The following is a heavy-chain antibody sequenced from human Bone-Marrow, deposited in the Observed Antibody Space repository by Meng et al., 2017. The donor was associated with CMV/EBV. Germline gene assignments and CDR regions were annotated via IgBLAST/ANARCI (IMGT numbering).Heavy chain of an antibody. V-gene: IGHV6-1*01. D-gene: IGHD3-10*01. CDR1: AA. CDR3: ARVFRGGNYGSGSYWARPFDY. J-gene: IGHJ4*02. CDR2: TYYRSKWYN. Sequence: AAWNWIRQSPSRGLEWLGRTYYRSKWYNDYAVSVKSRITINPDTSKNQFSLQLNSVTPEDTAVYYCARVFRGGNYGSGSYWARPFDYWGQGTLVTVSS.